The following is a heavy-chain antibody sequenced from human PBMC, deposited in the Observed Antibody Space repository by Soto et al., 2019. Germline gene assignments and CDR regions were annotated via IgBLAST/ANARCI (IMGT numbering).Heavy chain of an antibody. CDR3: ARGRTYYYDGSGYYPLDY. J-gene: IGHJ4*02. CDR2: IIPIFGTA. V-gene: IGHV1-69*01. Sequence: QVQLVQSGAEVKKPGSSVKVSCKASGGTFSSYAISWVRQAPGQGLEWMGGIIPIFGTANYAQKFQGRVTITADESTSTAYMELSSLRSEDTAVYYCARGRTYYYDGSGYYPLDYWGQGTLVTVSS. CDR1: GGTFSSYA. D-gene: IGHD3-22*01.